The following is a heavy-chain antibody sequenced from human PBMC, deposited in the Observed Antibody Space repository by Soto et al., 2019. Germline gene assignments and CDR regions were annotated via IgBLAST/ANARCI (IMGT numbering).Heavy chain of an antibody. CDR1: GFIFSSYT. V-gene: IGHV3-30-3*01. CDR3: ARERL. Sequence: QVQLVESGGGVVQPGRSLRLSCAASGFIFSSYTMHWVRQAPGKGLEWVALISYDGNNKYYTDSVKDRFTISRDNSKNTVYLQMNSPRIEDTAVYYCARERLWGQGTLVTVSS. J-gene: IGHJ4*02. CDR2: ISYDGNNK. D-gene: IGHD1-1*01.